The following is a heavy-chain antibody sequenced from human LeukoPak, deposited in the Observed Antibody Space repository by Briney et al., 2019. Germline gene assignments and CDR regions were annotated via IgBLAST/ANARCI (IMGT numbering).Heavy chain of an antibody. CDR3: VRDQGGSGDH. CDR2: INPDGVIT. J-gene: IGHJ4*02. D-gene: IGHD3-10*01. Sequence: GGSLRLSCAASGFSFSSNWMHWVRQVPGKGLVWVSRINPDGVITTHADSVKGRFTISRDNAKNTLYLQMNSLRAEDTALYYCVRDQGGSGDHWGQGTLVTVSS. CDR1: GFSFSSNW. V-gene: IGHV3-74*01.